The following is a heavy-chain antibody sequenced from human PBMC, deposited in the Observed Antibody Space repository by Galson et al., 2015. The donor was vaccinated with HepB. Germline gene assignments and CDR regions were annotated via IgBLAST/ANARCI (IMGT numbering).Heavy chain of an antibody. CDR2: ISYDGSNK. CDR1: GFTFSSYA. J-gene: IGHJ4*02. D-gene: IGHD2-15*01. V-gene: IGHV3-30-3*01. Sequence: SLRLSCAASGFTFSSYAMHWVRQAPGKGLEWVAVISYDGSNKYYADSVKGRFTISRDNSKNTLYLQMNSLRAEDTAVYYCARDEMVVAAIVYYFDYWGQGTLVTVSS. CDR3: ARDEMVVAAIVYYFDY.